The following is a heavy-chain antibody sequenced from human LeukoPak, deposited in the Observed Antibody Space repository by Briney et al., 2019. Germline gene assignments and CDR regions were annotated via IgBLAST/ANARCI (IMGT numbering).Heavy chain of an antibody. J-gene: IGHJ4*02. Sequence: GGSLRLSCAASGFTFDDYAMHWVRQAPGKGLEWVSGISWNSGSIGYADSVKGRFTISRDNAKNSLYLQMNSLRAEDTAVYYCARDYWPWLVPSVTLDYWGQGTLVTVSS. CDR2: ISWNSGSI. D-gene: IGHD6-19*01. V-gene: IGHV3-9*01. CDR3: ARDYWPWLVPSVTLDY. CDR1: GFTFDDYA.